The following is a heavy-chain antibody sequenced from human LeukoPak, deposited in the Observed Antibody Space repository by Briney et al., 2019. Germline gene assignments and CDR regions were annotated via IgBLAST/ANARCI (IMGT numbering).Heavy chain of an antibody. CDR1: GGSVNSGSYY. CDR2: IYYSGST. J-gene: IGHJ4*02. CDR3: ARQSYDFWSGYYWGSHYFDY. D-gene: IGHD3-3*01. V-gene: IGHV4-61*03. Sequence: SETLSLTCTVSGGSVNSGSYYWNWIRQPPGKGLEWIGYIYYSGSTNYNPSVKSRVTISMDTSKNHFALKLSSVTAADTAVYYCARQSYDFWSGYYWGSHYFDYWGQGTLVTVSS.